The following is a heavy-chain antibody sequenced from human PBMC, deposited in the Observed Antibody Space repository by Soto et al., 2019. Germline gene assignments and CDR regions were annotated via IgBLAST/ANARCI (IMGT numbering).Heavy chain of an antibody. CDR2: ISYDATDE. V-gene: IGHV3-30*18. D-gene: IGHD1-1*01. J-gene: IGHJ4*02. CDR3: ANQEFGWNDHFDY. Sequence: QVQLVESGGGVVQPGRSLRLSCAASGFSFSSYGMHWVRQAPGKGLEWVAMISYDATDEYYADSVKGRFTISRDNSKNAVYLQTHSLRAEHTAVYYCANQEFGWNDHFDYWGQGTLVTVSS. CDR1: GFSFSSYG.